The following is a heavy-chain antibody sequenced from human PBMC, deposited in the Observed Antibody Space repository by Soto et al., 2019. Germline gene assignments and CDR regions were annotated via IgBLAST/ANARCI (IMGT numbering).Heavy chain of an antibody. CDR2: IYPGDSDI. J-gene: IGHJ3*02. CDR3: AILCFYIPSGGYYDRHDAFDI. V-gene: IGHV5-51*01. Sequence: YWGRCVRQKNGKGLEWMGIIYPGDSDISYSPSFQGQVIISADKSISTAYLQWSSLKASDTAMYYCAILCFYIPSGGYYDRHDAFDIWGQGAMVTVS. CDR1: YW. D-gene: IGHD3-22*01.